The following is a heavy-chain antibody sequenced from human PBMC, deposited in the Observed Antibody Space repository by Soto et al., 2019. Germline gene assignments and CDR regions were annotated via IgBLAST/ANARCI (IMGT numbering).Heavy chain of an antibody. J-gene: IGHJ4*02. V-gene: IGHV1-8*01. D-gene: IGHD2-21*02. Sequence: QVQVVQSKAEVKKPGASVKVSCKTYGYTFTNYDINWVRQAPGQGLEWMGWVSPDHGNAGNEPQFQGRITMTSDTSISTVYMELNNLSSDDTAVYFCEVTAAAYWGQGTMVTVSS. CDR1: GYTFTNYD. CDR3: EVTAAAY. CDR2: VSPDHGNA.